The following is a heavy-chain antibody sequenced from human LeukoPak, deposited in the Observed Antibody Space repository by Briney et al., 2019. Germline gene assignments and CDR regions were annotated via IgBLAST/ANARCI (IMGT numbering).Heavy chain of an antibody. D-gene: IGHD3-22*01. V-gene: IGHV3-49*04. J-gene: IGHJ4*02. Sequence: PGGSLRLSCTTSGFTFGDYAMTWVRQAPGKGLEWVGFIRSKAYGGATEYAASVKGRFTISRDDSKSIAYLQMNSLKTEDTAVYYCTTDRPSMIGFYYFDYWGQGTLVTVSS. CDR1: GFTFGDYA. CDR2: IRSKAYGGAT. CDR3: TTDRPSMIGFYYFDY.